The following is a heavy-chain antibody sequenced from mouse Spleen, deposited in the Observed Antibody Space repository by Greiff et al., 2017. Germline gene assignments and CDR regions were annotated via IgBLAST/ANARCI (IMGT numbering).Heavy chain of an antibody. Sequence: VKLQESGPGLVAPSQSLSITCTVSGFSLTSYGVHWVRQPPGKGLEWLVVIWSDGSTTYNSALKSRLSISKDNSKSQVFLKMNSLQTDDTAKYYCARKGDYPYAMDYWGQGTSVTVSS. CDR3: ARKGDYPYAMDY. J-gene: IGHJ4*01. D-gene: IGHD2-4*01. V-gene: IGHV2-6*02. CDR1: GFSLTSYG. CDR2: IWSDGST.